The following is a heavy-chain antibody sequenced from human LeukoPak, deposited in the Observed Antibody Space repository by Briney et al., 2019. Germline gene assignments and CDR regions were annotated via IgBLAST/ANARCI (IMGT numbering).Heavy chain of an antibody. V-gene: IGHV4-34*01. CDR2: INHSGST. CDR1: GGSFSGYY. J-gene: IGHJ5*02. Sequence: SETLSLTCAVYGGSFSGYYWSWIRQSPGKGLEWIGEINHSGSTNYNPSLKSRVTISVDTSKNQFSLRLSSVTAADTAVYYCARGGATTVTDRWYNWFDPWGQGTLVTVSS. D-gene: IGHD4-17*01. CDR3: ARGGATTVTDRWYNWFDP.